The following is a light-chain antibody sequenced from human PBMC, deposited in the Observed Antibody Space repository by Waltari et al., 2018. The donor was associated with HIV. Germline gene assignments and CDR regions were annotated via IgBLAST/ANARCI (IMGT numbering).Light chain of an antibody. V-gene: IGKV1-NL1*01. J-gene: IGKJ4*01. CDR3: QQEYDVPLT. CDR1: LDIGNS. CDR2: GAF. Sequence: DIQMTQSPSSLSAPIGDPLSIRCRALLDIGNSVSWFQQQPGTAPKLLVHGAFILQGAVLSSFSGSGSDTDYTLTIGGLQSDDFATYFCQQEYDVPLTFGAGTRVDI.